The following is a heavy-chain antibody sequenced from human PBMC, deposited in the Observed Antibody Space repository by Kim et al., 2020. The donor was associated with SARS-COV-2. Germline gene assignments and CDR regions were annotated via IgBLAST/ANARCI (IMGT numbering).Heavy chain of an antibody. V-gene: IGHV4-59*13. CDR1: GDSITTYY. Sequence: SETLSLTCTVSGDSITTYYYNWIRQPPGKGLEWIGYIYYSGNTNFNPSLQNRVTISLDRSKNQFSLKLTSMTAADTAVYYCARAPVGGSVVAPFDIWG. CDR3: ARAPVGGSVVAPFDI. J-gene: IGHJ3*02. CDR2: IYYSGNT. D-gene: IGHD6-19*01.